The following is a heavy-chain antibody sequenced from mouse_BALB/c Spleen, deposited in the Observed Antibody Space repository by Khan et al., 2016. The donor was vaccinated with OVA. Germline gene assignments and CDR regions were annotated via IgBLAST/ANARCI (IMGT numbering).Heavy chain of an antibody. Sequence: VQLQQSGAELVRPGALVKLSCKASGFTFKDYYMHWVQQRPEQGLVWIGRIDPENGNTKYDPKFQGKASITSDTSSNPAYLQLSSLTSEDTAVYDCDRDGCSPLFAYWGQGTLVTVSA. V-gene: IGHV14-1*02. D-gene: IGHD2-3*01. CDR3: DRDGCSPLFAY. CDR2: IDPENGNT. CDR1: GFTFKDYY. J-gene: IGHJ3*01.